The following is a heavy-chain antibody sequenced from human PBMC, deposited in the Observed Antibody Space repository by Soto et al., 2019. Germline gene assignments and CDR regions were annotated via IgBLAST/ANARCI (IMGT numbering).Heavy chain of an antibody. V-gene: IGHV1-69*14. CDR1: GGTFSTSS. D-gene: IGHD4-17*01. CDR2: ILPVFGTA. Sequence: QVHLVQSGAEVKKPGSSVKVSCKASGGTFSTSSINWLRQAPGQRPEWMGNILPVFGTADYAQKFRDRVTITADRSTNTAYMELRSLFSEEAAVYYCARGQEYGGNSDAFDIWGQGTVVTVSS. J-gene: IGHJ3*02. CDR3: ARGQEYGGNSDAFDI.